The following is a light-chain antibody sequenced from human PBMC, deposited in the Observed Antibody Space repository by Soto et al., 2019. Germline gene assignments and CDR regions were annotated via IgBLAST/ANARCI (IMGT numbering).Light chain of an antibody. J-gene: IGLJ3*02. CDR2: DVS. Sequence: QSVLTQPRSVSGSPGQSVTISCSGTSSDVGGYNYVSWYQQNPGKAPKVMIYDVSKRPSGVPDRFSGSKSGNTASLTISGLQAEDEADYYCCSYAGSYTWVFGGGTKLTVL. CDR1: SSDVGGYNY. CDR3: CSYAGSYTWV. V-gene: IGLV2-11*01.